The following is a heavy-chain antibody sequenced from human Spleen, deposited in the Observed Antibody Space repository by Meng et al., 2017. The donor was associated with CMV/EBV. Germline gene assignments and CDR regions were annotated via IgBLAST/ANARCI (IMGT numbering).Heavy chain of an antibody. Sequence: SETLSLTCAVYGGSFSGYYWSWIRQPPGKGLEWIGEINHSGSTNYNPSLKSRVTISVDTSKNQFSLKLSSVTAADTAVYYCARGGLDSRYYYYYYGMDVWGQGTTVTVSS. CDR2: INHSGST. CDR1: GGSFSGYY. V-gene: IGHV4-34*01. D-gene: IGHD3/OR15-3a*01. J-gene: IGHJ6*02. CDR3: ARGGLDSRYYYYYYGMDV.